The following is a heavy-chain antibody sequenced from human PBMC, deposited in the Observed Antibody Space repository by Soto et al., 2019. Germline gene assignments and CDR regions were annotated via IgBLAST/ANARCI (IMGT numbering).Heavy chain of an antibody. Sequence: XAVKGACTAAGYPLTGYYVGWGRQAPGQGLEWMGWINPNSGGTNYAQKFQGRVTMTRDTSISTAYMELSRLRSDDTAVYYCARDYDFWSGHAAFDIWGQRTMVTVSS. V-gene: IGHV1-2*02. CDR1: GYPLTGYY. CDR3: ARDYDFWSGHAAFDI. D-gene: IGHD3-3*01. CDR2: INPNSGGT. J-gene: IGHJ3*02.